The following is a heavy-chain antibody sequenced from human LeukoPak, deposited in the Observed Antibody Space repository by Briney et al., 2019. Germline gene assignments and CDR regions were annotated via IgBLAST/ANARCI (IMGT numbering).Heavy chain of an antibody. D-gene: IGHD3-22*01. V-gene: IGHV4-59*01. J-gene: IGHJ1*01. CDR1: GGSISSYY. CDR2: IYYSGST. CDR3: ARAADSSGYYPPSEYFQH. Sequence: SETLSLTCTVSGGSISSYYWSWIRQPPGKGLEWIGYIYYSGSTNYNPSLKSRVTISVDTSKNQFSLKLSSVTAADTAVYYCARAADSSGYYPPSEYFQHWGQGTLVTVSS.